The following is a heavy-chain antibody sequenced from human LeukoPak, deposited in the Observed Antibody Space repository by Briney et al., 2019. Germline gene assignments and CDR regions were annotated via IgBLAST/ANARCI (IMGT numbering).Heavy chain of an antibody. J-gene: IGHJ3*02. CDR1: GGSFSGYY. Sequence: SETLSLTCAVYGGSFSGYYWSWIRQPPGKGLEWIGEINHSGSTNYNPSLKSRVTISVDTSKNQFSLKLSSVTAADTAVYYCARDPGYCSGGSCYGHDAFDIWGLGTMVTVSS. CDR2: INHSGST. V-gene: IGHV4-34*01. D-gene: IGHD2-15*01. CDR3: ARDPGYCSGGSCYGHDAFDI.